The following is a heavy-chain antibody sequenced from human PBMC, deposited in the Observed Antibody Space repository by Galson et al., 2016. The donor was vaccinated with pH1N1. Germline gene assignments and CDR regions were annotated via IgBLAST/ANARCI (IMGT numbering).Heavy chain of an antibody. CDR3: ARHTRYDIFPLSFYIDS. Sequence: QSGAEVKKPGESLKISCQGSGYSFRNSWIGWVRQMPGKGLEWVGIIYTEDSDSRYRPSFEGQVTLSVDRSINTAYLPWSNLKASDTAMYYCARHTRYDIFPLSFYIDSWGQGTLVTVSS. V-gene: IGHV5-51*01. J-gene: IGHJ4*02. D-gene: IGHD3-9*01. CDR1: GYSFRNSW. CDR2: IYTEDSDS.